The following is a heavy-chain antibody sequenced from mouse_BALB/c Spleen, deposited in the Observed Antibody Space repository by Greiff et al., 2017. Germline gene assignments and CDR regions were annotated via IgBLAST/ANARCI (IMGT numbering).Heavy chain of an antibody. D-gene: IGHD2-14*01. CDR2: IDPETGGT. V-gene: IGHV1-15*01. Sequence: QVQLQQSGAELVRPGASVTLSCKASGYTFTDYEMHWVKQTPVHGLEWIGAIDPETGGTAYNQKFKGKATMTVDKSSSTAYMELARLTSEDSAIYYCARSRYEGMDYWGQGTSVTVSS. J-gene: IGHJ4*01. CDR1: GYTFTDYE. CDR3: ARSRYEGMDY.